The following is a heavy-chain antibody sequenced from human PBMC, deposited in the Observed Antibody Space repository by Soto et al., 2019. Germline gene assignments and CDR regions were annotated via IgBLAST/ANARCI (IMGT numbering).Heavy chain of an antibody. CDR3: ARRWEPGGYFDY. V-gene: IGHV4-34*01. Sequence: QVQLQQWGAGLLKPSETLSLTCAVYGGSFSGYYWSWIRQPPGKGLEWIGEIKHSGSTNYNPSLKSRVTISVDTSKNQFALKRSSVTAADTAVYYCARRWEPGGYFDYWGQGTLVTVAS. CDR2: IKHSGST. D-gene: IGHD1-26*01. J-gene: IGHJ4*02. CDR1: GGSFSGYY.